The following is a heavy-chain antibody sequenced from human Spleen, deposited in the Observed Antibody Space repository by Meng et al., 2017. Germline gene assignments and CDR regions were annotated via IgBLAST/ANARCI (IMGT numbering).Heavy chain of an antibody. CDR3: ARDQGIPDPLLVVVAATPDFAFDI. J-gene: IGHJ3*02. Sequence: GGSLRLSCAASGFVFSSYEMIWVRQAPGKGLEWLSYIDSSGSTIYYADSVKGRFTISRDNAKSSLYLQMNSLRAEDTADYYCARDQGIPDPLLVVVAATPDFAFDIWGQGTMVTVSS. CDR1: GFVFSSYE. D-gene: IGHD2-15*01. CDR2: IDSSGSTI. V-gene: IGHV3-48*03.